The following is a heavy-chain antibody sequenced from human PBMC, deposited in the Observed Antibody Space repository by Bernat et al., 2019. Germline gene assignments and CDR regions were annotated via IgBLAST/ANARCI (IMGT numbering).Heavy chain of an antibody. CDR2: IYYSGST. CDR3: AREEYSSGSEYFQH. CDR1: GGSISSYY. V-gene: IGHV4-59*01. J-gene: IGHJ1*01. Sequence: QVQLQVSGPGLVKPSETLSLTCTVSGGSISSYYWSWIRQPPGKGLEWIGYIYYSGSTNYNPSLKSRVTISVDTSKNQLSLKLSSVTAADTAVYYCAREEYSSGSEYFQHWGQGTLVTVSS. D-gene: IGHD6-19*01.